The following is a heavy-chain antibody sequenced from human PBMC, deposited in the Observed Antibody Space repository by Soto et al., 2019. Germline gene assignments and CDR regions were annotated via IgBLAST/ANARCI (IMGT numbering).Heavy chain of an antibody. Sequence: QVQLVQSGTEVKKPGSSVNVSCKASGDTFSFYTINWVRQAPGLGLEWVGRINPIVSMSNYAQKFQGRVSMTADKSTSTAYVELRSLRSDDTAMYFCAASYGSGYRAFDYWGQGALVIVSS. CDR1: GDTFSFYT. D-gene: IGHD3-10*01. J-gene: IGHJ4*02. CDR2: INPIVSMS. CDR3: AASYGSGYRAFDY. V-gene: IGHV1-69*02.